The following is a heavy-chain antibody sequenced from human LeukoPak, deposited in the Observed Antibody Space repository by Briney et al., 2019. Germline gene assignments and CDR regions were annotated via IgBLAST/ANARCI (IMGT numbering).Heavy chain of an antibody. V-gene: IGHV4-30-4*08. J-gene: IGHJ3*02. CDR2: IYHSGST. CDR3: ARGGVAAAGLHDAFDI. CDR1: GGSISSSSYY. Sequence: SETLSLTCTVSGGSISSSSYYWGWIRQPPGKGLEWIGYIYHSGSTYYNPSLKSRVTISVDTSKNQFSLKLSSVTAADTAVYYCARGGVAAAGLHDAFDIWGQGTMVTVSS. D-gene: IGHD6-13*01.